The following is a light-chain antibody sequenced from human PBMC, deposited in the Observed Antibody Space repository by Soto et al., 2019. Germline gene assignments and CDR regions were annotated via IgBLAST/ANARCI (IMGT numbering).Light chain of an antibody. V-gene: IGLV2-14*01. CDR3: SSYTTDNTLV. Sequence: QSALTQPASVSGSPGQSITISCTGSSSDVGAYNYVSWYQQHPGIAPRLMIYAVSHRPSGISSRFSGSKSGNTASLTISGLQAEDEADYYCSSYTTDNTLVFGGGTKLPS. CDR1: SSDVGAYNY. CDR2: AVS. J-gene: IGLJ3*02.